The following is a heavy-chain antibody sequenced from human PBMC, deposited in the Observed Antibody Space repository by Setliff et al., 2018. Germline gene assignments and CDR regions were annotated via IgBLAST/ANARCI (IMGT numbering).Heavy chain of an antibody. V-gene: IGHV3-30*18. CDR1: GFTFSSYA. CDR3: AKVLDTTGYYYFDL. J-gene: IGHJ4*02. Sequence: GGSLRLSCAASGFTFSSYAIHWVRQAPGKGLEWVALISWDGTKTSYADSVRGRFTISRDGSKSTLYLDMSSLRSEDTAVYYCAKVLDTTGYYYFDLWGQGTLVTVSS. D-gene: IGHD3-22*01. CDR2: ISWDGTKT.